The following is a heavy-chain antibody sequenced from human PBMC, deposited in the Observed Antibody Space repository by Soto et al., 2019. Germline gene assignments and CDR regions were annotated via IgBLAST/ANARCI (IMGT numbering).Heavy chain of an antibody. CDR3: ASRRNTLWFGELPSPIDY. J-gene: IGHJ4*02. D-gene: IGHD3-10*01. CDR1: GFTFSSYA. CDR2: ISGSGGST. V-gene: IGHV3-23*01. Sequence: PGGSLRLSCAASGFTFSSYAMSWVRQAPGKGLEWVSAISGSGGSTYYADSVKGRFTISRDNSKNTLYLQMNSLRAEDTAVYYCASRRNTLWFGELPSPIDYWGQATLVTVSS.